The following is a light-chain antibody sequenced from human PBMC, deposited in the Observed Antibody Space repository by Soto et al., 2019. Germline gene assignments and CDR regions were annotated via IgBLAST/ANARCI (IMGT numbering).Light chain of an antibody. J-gene: IGKJ3*01. CDR2: AAS. Sequence: DLQMTQSPSSMSPSVGDRVTINCRASQSISRYLNWYQQKPGKAHKLLIYAASSLQSGVPSRFSGSGSGTDFTLTISSLQPEDFATYYCQQSYSTPPFTFGPGTKVDIK. V-gene: IGKV1-39*01. CDR1: QSISRY. CDR3: QQSYSTPPFT.